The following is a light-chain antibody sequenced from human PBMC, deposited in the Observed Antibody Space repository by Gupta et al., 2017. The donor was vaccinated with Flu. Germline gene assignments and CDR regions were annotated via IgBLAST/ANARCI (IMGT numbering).Light chain of an antibody. J-gene: IGLJ1*01. CDR3: GTWDSSLSAPYV. Sequence: SVYPQPPSVSAARVLTVTISCSGSSSNIGNNYVSWYQQLPGTAPKLLIYENNKRPSGIPDRFSGSKSGTSATLGITGLQTGDEADYYCGTWDSSLSAPYVFGTGTKVTVL. V-gene: IGLV1-51*02. CDR2: ENN. CDR1: SSNIGNNY.